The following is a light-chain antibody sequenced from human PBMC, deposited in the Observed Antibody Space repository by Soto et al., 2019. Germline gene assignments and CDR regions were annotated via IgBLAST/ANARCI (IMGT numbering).Light chain of an antibody. CDR3: SSYAGINNLV. Sequence: QSALTQPPSASGSPGQSVAISCTGTSSDVGGYNYVSWYQQHPGKAPKLIIYEVTKRPSGVPDRFSGSKSGNTASLTVPGLQAEDEANYYCSSYAGINNLVFGGGTKLTVL. CDR1: SSDVGGYNY. J-gene: IGLJ3*02. CDR2: EVT. V-gene: IGLV2-8*01.